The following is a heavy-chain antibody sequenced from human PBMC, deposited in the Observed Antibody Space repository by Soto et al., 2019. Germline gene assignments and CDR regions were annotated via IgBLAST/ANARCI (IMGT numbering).Heavy chain of an antibody. CDR2: ISGSGGST. CDR1: GFTFSSYA. D-gene: IGHD3-10*01. V-gene: IGHV3-23*01. CDR3: AKSYYYGSGYWGRHAEYFQH. J-gene: IGHJ1*01. Sequence: GGSLRLSCAASGFTFSSYAMSWVRQAPGKGLEWVSAISGSGGSTYYADSVKGRFTISRDNSKNTLYLQMNSLRAEDTAVYYCAKSYYYGSGYWGRHAEYFQHWGQGTLVTVSS.